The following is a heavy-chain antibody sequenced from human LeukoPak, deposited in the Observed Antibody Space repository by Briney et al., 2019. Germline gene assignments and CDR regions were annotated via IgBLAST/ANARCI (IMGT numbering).Heavy chain of an antibody. V-gene: IGHV4-59*01. CDR2: IYYSGST. D-gene: IGHD3-22*01. CDR1: GGSISSYY. CDR3: ARLEYYYDSSGYAKNFDY. J-gene: IGHJ4*02. Sequence: PWETLSLTCTVSGGSISSYYWSWLRQPPGKGLEWIRYIYYSGSTNYNPSLKSRVTIYVDTSKNQFSLKLSSVTAADTADYYCARLEYYYDSSGYAKNFDYWGQRTLVTVSS.